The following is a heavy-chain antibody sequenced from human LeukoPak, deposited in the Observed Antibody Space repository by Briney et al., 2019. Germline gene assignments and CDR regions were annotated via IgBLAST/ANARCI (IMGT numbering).Heavy chain of an antibody. CDR1: GGSFSGYY. CDR2: INKRSNV. D-gene: IGHD5-18*01. V-gene: IGHV3-69-1*01. CDR3: VREDTPTGSNLMVY. Sequence: ETLSLTCAVYGGSFSGYYWSWIRQAPGGGLEWVSSINKRSNVYYADSVRGRFTISRDNAKNSLYLQMDSLRAEDTALYYCVREDTPTGSNLMVYWGQGTLVTVSS. J-gene: IGHJ4*02.